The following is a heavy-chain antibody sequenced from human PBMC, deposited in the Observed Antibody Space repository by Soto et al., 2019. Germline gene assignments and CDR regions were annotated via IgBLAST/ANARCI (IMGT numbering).Heavy chain of an antibody. V-gene: IGHV1-69*06. CDR3: ARKVVRATANEAFDI. Sequence: ASVKVSCKASGGTFSSYAISWVRQAPGQGLEWMGGIIPIFGTANYAQKFQGRVTITADKSTSTAYMELSSLRSEDTAVYYCARKVVRATANEAFDICGQGTMVTV. CDR1: GGTFSSYA. J-gene: IGHJ3*02. D-gene: IGHD1-26*01. CDR2: IIPIFGTA.